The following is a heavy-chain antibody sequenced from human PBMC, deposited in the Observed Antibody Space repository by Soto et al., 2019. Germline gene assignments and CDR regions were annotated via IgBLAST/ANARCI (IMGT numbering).Heavy chain of an antibody. CDR2: ISTYSGDT. J-gene: IGHJ5*02. D-gene: IGHD5-12*01. Sequence: ASVKVSCKASGYTFFTYDISWVRQAPGQGLEWMGWISTYSGDTKYAQKFQGRVAMTTDTSTTTAYLELRSLRSDDTAVYYCARHHGPTTSENWFDPWGQGTLVTVSS. CDR1: GYTFFTYD. V-gene: IGHV1-18*01. CDR3: ARHHGPTTSENWFDP.